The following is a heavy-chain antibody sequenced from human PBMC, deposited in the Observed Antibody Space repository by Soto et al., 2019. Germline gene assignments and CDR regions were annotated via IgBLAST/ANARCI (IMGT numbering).Heavy chain of an antibody. Sequence: GGSLRLSCAASGFTFSNAWMSWVRQAPGKGLEWVDRIKSKTDGGTTDYAAPVKGRFTISRDDSKNTLYLQMNSLKTEDTAVYYCTTGVTCSSTSCYYYYYGMDVWGQGTTVTVSS. D-gene: IGHD2-2*01. CDR2: IKSKTDGGTT. J-gene: IGHJ6*02. CDR3: TTGVTCSSTSCYYYYYGMDV. V-gene: IGHV3-15*01. CDR1: GFTFSNAW.